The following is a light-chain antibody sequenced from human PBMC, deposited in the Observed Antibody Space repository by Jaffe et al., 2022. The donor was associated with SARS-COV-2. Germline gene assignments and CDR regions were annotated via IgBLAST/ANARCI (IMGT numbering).Light chain of an antibody. CDR3: LQHNSYPLT. CDR2: AAS. J-gene: IGKJ1*01. V-gene: IGKV1-17*01. CDR1: QGIRNN. Sequence: DIQMTQSPSSLSASVGDRVTITCRASQGIRNNLSWYQQKPGKAPKYLIYAASTLQGGVPSRFSGSGSGTEFTLTISSLQPEDFATYYCLQHNSYPLTFGQGTKVEIK.